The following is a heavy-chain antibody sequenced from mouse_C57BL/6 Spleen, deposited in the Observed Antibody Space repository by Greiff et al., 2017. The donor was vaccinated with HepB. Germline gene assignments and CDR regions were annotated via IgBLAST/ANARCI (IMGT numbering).Heavy chain of an antibody. Sequence: VQLQQSGPVLVKPGASVKMSCKASGYTFTDYYMNWVKQSHGKSLEWIGVINPYNGGTSYNQKFKGKATLTVDKSSSTAYMELNSLTSEDSAVYYCARVYYGSSYESTYFDVWGTGTTVTVSS. CDR1: GYTFTDYY. CDR3: ARVYYGSSYESTYFDV. J-gene: IGHJ1*03. CDR2: INPYNGGT. V-gene: IGHV1-19*01. D-gene: IGHD1-1*01.